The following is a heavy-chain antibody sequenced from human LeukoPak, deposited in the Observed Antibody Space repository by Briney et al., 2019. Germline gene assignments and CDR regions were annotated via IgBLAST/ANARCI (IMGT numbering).Heavy chain of an antibody. Sequence: PSETLSLTCSVSGGSISNGSYYWSWLRQPAGKGLEWLGRIYTTGNTNYNPSLKSRVTISVDTSNNQFSLNLSSVTAADTAVYYCARAFHCSTTSCYARGLDYWGQGTLVTVSS. CDR2: IYTTGNT. V-gene: IGHV4-61*02. CDR1: GGSISNGSYY. D-gene: IGHD2-2*01. CDR3: ARAFHCSTTSCYARGLDY. J-gene: IGHJ4*02.